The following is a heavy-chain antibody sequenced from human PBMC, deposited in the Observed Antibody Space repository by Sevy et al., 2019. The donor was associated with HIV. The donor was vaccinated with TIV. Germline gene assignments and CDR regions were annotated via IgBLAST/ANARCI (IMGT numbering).Heavy chain of an antibody. Sequence: GGSLRLSCAASGFTFTTSWMNWVRQAPGKGLEWVANIKEDESDKNYVDSVKGRFTVSRDNAKNSLYLQMNSLRVEDTAVYFCAKMGASGVYWGQGTVVTVSS. V-gene: IGHV3-7*03. J-gene: IGHJ4*02. CDR2: IKEDESDK. CDR1: GFTFTTSW. D-gene: IGHD3-16*01. CDR3: AKMGASGVY.